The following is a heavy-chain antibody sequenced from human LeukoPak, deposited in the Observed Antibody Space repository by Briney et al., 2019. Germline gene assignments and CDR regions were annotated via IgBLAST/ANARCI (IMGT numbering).Heavy chain of an antibody. CDR2: IYYSGGS. CDR1: GGSISGYH. V-gene: IGHV4-59*01. J-gene: IGHJ6*03. Sequence: SETLSLTCNVSGGSISGYHWSWIRQPPGKGLEWLGYIYYSGGSNYNPSLESRVTMSADTSKNQFSLKLSSVTAADTAVYYCARVPRSYYYYYYMDVWGKGTTVTVSS. CDR3: ARVPRSYYYYYYMDV.